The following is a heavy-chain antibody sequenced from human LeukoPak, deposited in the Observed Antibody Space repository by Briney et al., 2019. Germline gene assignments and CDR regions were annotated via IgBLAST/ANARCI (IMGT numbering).Heavy chain of an antibody. CDR2: INHSGST. D-gene: IGHD2/OR15-2a*01. Sequence: SETLSLTCTVSGYSLSSGFFCDWIRQPPGKGLEWIGEINHSGSTNYNPSLKSRVTISVDTSKNQFSLKLSSVTAADTAVYYCARVRYFGPLDYWGQGTLVTVSS. CDR1: GYSLSSGFF. V-gene: IGHV4-38-2*02. CDR3: ARVRYFGPLDY. J-gene: IGHJ4*02.